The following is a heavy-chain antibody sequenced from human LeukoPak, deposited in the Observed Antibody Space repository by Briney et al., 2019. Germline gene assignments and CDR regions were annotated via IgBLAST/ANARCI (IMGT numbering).Heavy chain of an antibody. D-gene: IGHD2-2*02. J-gene: IGHJ4*02. CDR2: INPNSGGT. Sequence: ASVKVSCKASGYTFTGYYMHWMRQAPGQGLEWMGWINPNSGGTNYAQKFQGRVTMTRDTSISTAYMELSRLRSDDTAVYYCARVVGPQLLYGYFDYWGQGTLVTVSS. V-gene: IGHV1-2*02. CDR1: GYTFTGYY. CDR3: ARVVGPQLLYGYFDY.